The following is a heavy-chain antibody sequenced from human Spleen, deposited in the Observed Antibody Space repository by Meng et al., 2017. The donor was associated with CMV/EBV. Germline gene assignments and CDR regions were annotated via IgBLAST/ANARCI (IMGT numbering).Heavy chain of an antibody. CDR2: ISSSSSYI. J-gene: IGHJ4*02. D-gene: IGHD1-1*01. Sequence: GESLKISCAASGFTFSSYSMNWVRQAPGKGLEWVSSISSSSSYIYYADSVKGRFTISRDNAKNSLYLQMNSLTPEDTAVYYCAKDRNVDYWGQGTLVTVSS. CDR1: GFTFSSYS. CDR3: AKDRNVDY. V-gene: IGHV3-21*01.